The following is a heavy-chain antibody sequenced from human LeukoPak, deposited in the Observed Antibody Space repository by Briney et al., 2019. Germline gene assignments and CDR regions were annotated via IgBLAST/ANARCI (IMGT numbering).Heavy chain of an antibody. Sequence: SETLSLTCTVSGGSISSSSYYWGWIRQPPGKGLEWIGSIYYSGSTYYNPSLKSRVTISVDTSKNQFSLKLSSVTAADTAVYYCARGINYDFWSGYSWGDYYYYMDVWGKGTTVTVSS. V-gene: IGHV4-39*01. J-gene: IGHJ6*03. CDR3: ARGINYDFWSGYSWGDYYYYMDV. CDR1: GGSISSSSYY. CDR2: IYYSGST. D-gene: IGHD3-3*01.